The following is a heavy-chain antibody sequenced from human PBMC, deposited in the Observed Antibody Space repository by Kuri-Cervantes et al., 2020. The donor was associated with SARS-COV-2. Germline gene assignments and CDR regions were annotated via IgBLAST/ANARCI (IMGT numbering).Heavy chain of an antibody. D-gene: IGHD2-15*01. CDR2: IYWDDDK. V-gene: IGHV2-5*08. J-gene: IGHJ3*02. Sequence: SGPMLVKPTQTLTLTCTFSGFSLSTSGMCVSWIRQPPGKALEWLALIYWDDDKRYSPSLKSRLTITKDTSKNQVVLTMTNMDPVDTATYYCAHRRRVYCSGGSCYFAFDIWGQGTMVTVSS. CDR3: AHRRRVYCSGGSCYFAFDI. CDR1: GFSLSTSGMC.